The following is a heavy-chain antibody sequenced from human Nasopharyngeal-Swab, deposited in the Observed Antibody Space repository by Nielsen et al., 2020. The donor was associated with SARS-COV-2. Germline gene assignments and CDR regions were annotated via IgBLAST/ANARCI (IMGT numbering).Heavy chain of an antibody. J-gene: IGHJ6*03. CDR3: ASDYCSSTSCYFGADYYYMDV. CDR2: ISSSSYI. D-gene: IGHD2-2*01. CDR1: GFTFSSYS. V-gene: IGHV3-21*01. Sequence: GESLKISCAASGFTFSSYSMNWVRQAPGKGLEWVSSISSSSYIYYADSVKGRFTISRDNAKNSLYLQMNSLRAEDTAVYYCASDYCSSTSCYFGADYYYMDVWGKGTTVTVSS.